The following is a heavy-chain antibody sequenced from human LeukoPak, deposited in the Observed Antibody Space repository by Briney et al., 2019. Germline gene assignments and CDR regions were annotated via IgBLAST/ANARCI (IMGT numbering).Heavy chain of an antibody. Sequence: SETLSLTCTVSGGSISSGGYYWSWIRQHPGKGLEWIGYIYYSGSTYYNPSLKSRVTISVDMSKNQFSLKLSSVTAADTAVYYCARAHPPFACYFDYWGQGTLVTVSS. D-gene: IGHD3-3*02. CDR1: GGSISSGGYY. J-gene: IGHJ4*02. CDR2: IYYSGST. CDR3: ARAHPPFACYFDY. V-gene: IGHV4-31*03.